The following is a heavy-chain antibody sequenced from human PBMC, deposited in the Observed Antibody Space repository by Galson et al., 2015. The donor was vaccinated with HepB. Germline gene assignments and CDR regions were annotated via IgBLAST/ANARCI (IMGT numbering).Heavy chain of an antibody. V-gene: IGHV6-1*01. Sequence: CAISGDSVTSNSAVWNWIRQSPSRGLEWLGRTYFRSKWRIDYAMSVKSRITISADTSDNQFSLLLRSVTPEDTAVYYCARSTETYYHYYMDVWGKGTTVTVSS. CDR1: GDSVTSNSAV. CDR3: ARSTETYYHYYMDV. CDR2: TYFRSKWRI. J-gene: IGHJ6*03.